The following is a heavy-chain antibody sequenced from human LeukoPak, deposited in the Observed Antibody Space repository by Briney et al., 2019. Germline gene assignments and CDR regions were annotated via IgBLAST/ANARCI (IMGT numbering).Heavy chain of an antibody. V-gene: IGHV3-21*01. CDR3: ARDPEKNDY. J-gene: IGHJ4*02. CDR2: ISSRSSYI. Sequence: GGSLRLSCAASGFTFSSYSMNWVRQAPGKGLEWVSSISSRSSYIHYADSVKGRFTISRDNAKNSLYLQMNSLRAEDTAVYYCARDPEKNDYWGQGTLVTVSS. CDR1: GFTFSSYS.